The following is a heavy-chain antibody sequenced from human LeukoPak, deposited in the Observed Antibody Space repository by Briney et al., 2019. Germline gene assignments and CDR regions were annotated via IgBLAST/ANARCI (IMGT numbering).Heavy chain of an antibody. J-gene: IGHJ6*03. Sequence: GGSLRLSCAASGFTFSSYWMSWVRQAPGKGLEWVANTKQDGSEEYYMDSVKGRFTISRDNSKNTLYLQMNSLRAEDTAVYYCARGLDCSGGRCFSFSAHMDVWGKGTTVTISS. V-gene: IGHV3-7*01. CDR3: ARGLDCSGGRCFSFSAHMDV. CDR1: GFTFSSYW. CDR2: TKQDGSEE. D-gene: IGHD2-15*01.